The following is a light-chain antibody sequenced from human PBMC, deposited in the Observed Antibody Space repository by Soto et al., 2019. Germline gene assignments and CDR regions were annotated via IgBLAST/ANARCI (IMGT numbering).Light chain of an antibody. J-gene: IGLJ3*02. CDR3: SSYINSSTLV. V-gene: IGLV2-14*01. Sequence: QSALTQPASVSGSPGQSITISCTGTSSDVGGYNFVSWYQHHPGEAPKLMIYEDSNRPSGVSNRFSGSKSGNTASLTISGLQAEDEADYYCSSYINSSTLVFGGGTKLTVL. CDR1: SSDVGGYNF. CDR2: EDS.